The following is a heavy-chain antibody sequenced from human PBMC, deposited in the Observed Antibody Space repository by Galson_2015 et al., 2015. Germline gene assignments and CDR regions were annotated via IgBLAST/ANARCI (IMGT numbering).Heavy chain of an antibody. CDR2: LSHTGSSI. CDR1: GFTFSSSA. J-gene: IGHJ4*02. CDR3: AKDRRAVVMSAIDY. Sequence: SLRLSCAASGFTFSSSAMNWVRQAPGKGLEWVSALSHTGSSIYYADSVKGRFTISRDNSKNTLYLHLNSLRADDTAVYYCAKDRRAVVMSAIDYWGQGTQATVSS. V-gene: IGHV3-23*01. D-gene: IGHD2-21*02.